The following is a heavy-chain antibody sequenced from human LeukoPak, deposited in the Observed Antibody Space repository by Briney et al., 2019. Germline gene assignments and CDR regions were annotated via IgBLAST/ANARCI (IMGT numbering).Heavy chain of an antibody. J-gene: IGHJ4*02. CDR3: ARDRWSYDPQGGFDC. D-gene: IGHD3-22*01. Sequence: HTGGSLRLSRAASGFTFSIYWMSWVRQAPGKGLEWVANIKQDGSERYYVDSVKGRFTLSRDNAKNSLYLQMNSLRAEDTAVYYCARDRWSYDPQGGFDCWGQGTLVTVSS. CDR2: IKQDGSER. V-gene: IGHV3-7*03. CDR1: GFTFSIYW.